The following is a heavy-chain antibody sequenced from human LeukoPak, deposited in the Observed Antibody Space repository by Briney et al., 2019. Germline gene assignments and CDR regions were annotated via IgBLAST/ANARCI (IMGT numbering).Heavy chain of an antibody. CDR3: VRGYVSGTFGK. Sequence: GGSLRLSCAAPGFTFSSWVRQAPGKGLEWLSYISSSSSTIYYRDSVKGRFTISRDNVKNSLHLQMNSLRDEDTAVYYCVRGYVSGTFGKWGQGTLVTVSS. CDR1: GFTFSS. J-gene: IGHJ4*02. D-gene: IGHD3-10*01. CDR2: ISSSSSTI. V-gene: IGHV3-48*02.